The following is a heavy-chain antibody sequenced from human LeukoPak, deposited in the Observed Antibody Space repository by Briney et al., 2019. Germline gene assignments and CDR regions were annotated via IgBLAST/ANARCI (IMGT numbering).Heavy chain of an antibody. D-gene: IGHD3-3*01. V-gene: IGHV1-18*01. CDR2: ISAYNGNT. CDR1: GYTFTSYG. CDR3: ARSPYYDFWSGYPSDY. Sequence: ASVKVSCKASGYTFTSYGISWVRQAPGQGLEWMGWISAYNGNTNYAQKLQGRVTMTSDTSTSTAYMELRSLRSDDTAVYYCARSPYYDFWSGYPSDYWGQGTLVTVSS. J-gene: IGHJ4*02.